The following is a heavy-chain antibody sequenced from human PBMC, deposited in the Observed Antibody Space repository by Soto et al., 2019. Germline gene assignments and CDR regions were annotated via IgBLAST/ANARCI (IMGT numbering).Heavy chain of an antibody. Sequence: EVQLVESGGGLVQPGGSLRLSCAASGFTFSSFNMNWVRQAPGKGLEWVSFVTSGGGTIYYADSVKGRFTISRDNAKDSLYLQMNSMRAEGTAVYYCARRLGYCSGGSCPTDYWGQGTLVTVSS. D-gene: IGHD2-15*01. CDR3: ARRLGYCSGGSCPTDY. CDR1: GFTFSSFN. CDR2: VTSGGGTI. J-gene: IGHJ4*02. V-gene: IGHV3-48*01.